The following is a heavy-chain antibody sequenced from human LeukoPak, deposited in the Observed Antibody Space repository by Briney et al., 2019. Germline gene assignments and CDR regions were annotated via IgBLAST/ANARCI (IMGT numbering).Heavy chain of an antibody. J-gene: IGHJ4*02. D-gene: IGHD5-18*01. CDR2: ISFDGGNT. CDR1: KFTFSSFA. V-gene: IGHV3-30*04. CDR3: AKDRYSYAFEYSDS. Sequence: GGSLRLSCAASKFTFSSFAIHWVRQAPGKGLEWVALISFDGGNTLYADSVKGRFIISRDNSKSTLYLQMNSLRTEDTAVYYCAKDRYSYAFEYSDSWGQGTLVTVSS.